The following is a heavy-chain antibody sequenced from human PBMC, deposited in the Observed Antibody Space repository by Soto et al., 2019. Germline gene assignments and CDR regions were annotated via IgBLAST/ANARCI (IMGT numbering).Heavy chain of an antibody. J-gene: IGHJ6*02. Sequence: SVKVSCKASGGTFSSYAISWVRQAPGQGLEWMGGIIPIFGTANYAQKFQGRVTITADESTSTAYMELSSLRSEDTAVYYCARSVRGVTIGRYGMGVWGQGTTVTVSS. CDR2: IIPIFGTA. CDR1: GGTFSSYA. D-gene: IGHD3-10*01. V-gene: IGHV1-69*13. CDR3: ARSVRGVTIGRYGMGV.